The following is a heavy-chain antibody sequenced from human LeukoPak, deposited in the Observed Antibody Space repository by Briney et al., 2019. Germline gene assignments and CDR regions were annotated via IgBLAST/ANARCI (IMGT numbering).Heavy chain of an antibody. Sequence: GASVKVSCKASGYTFTSYGISWVRQAPGQGLEWMGWISADNGNTNYAQKLQGRVTMTTDTSTSTVFMELRSLRSDDTAVYFCARGSAAGAFDIWGQGTMVTVSS. CDR2: ISADNGNT. CDR3: ARGSAAGAFDI. CDR1: GYTFTSYG. D-gene: IGHD6-13*01. V-gene: IGHV1-18*01. J-gene: IGHJ3*02.